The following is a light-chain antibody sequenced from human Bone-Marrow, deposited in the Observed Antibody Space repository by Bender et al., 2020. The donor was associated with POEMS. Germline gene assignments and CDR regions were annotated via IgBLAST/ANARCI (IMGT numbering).Light chain of an antibody. CDR1: ALPKQY. CDR3: QSKDSNGLYV. CDR2: KDT. Sequence: SSDLTQPPSVSVSPGQTARITCSGDALPKQYAYWYHQKPGQAPVFVIYKDTEMPPGTPERFSGSRSGTTVTLTSSGVQAENEADYYCQSKDSNGLYVFGTGTKVSVL. V-gene: IGLV3-25*03. J-gene: IGLJ1*01.